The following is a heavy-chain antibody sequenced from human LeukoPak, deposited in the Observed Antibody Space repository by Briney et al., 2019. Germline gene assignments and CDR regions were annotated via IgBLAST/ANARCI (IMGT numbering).Heavy chain of an antibody. Sequence: SETLSLTCTVSGGSISSSPYYWGWIRQPPGKGLEWIGNIYYGGSTYYNPSLKSRVTVSVDTSKNQFSLKLSSVTAADTAVYYCARRARRCSGSSCYSLYYFDNWGQGTLVTVSS. CDR2: IYYGGST. CDR1: GGSISSSPYY. D-gene: IGHD2-15*01. J-gene: IGHJ4*02. V-gene: IGHV4-39*01. CDR3: ARRARRCSGSSCYSLYYFDN.